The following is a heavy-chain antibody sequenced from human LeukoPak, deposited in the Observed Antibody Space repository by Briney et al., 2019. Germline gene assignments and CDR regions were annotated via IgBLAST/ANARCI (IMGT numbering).Heavy chain of an antibody. CDR3: ARDGFESLSNIPYLEAYSGSYSFGMDV. CDR1: GYTLTELS. D-gene: IGHD1-26*01. V-gene: IGHV1-24*01. Sequence: ASVKVSCKVSGYTLTELSMHWVRQAPGKGLEWMGGFDPEDGETIYAQKFQGRVTMTEDTSTDTAYMELSSLRSEDTAVYYCARDGFESLSNIPYLEAYSGSYSFGMDVWGQGTTVTVSS. CDR2: FDPEDGET. J-gene: IGHJ6*02.